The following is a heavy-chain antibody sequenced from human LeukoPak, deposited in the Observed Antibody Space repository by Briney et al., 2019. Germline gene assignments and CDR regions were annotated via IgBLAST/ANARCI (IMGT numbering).Heavy chain of an antibody. CDR1: GFTVSSNY. CDR2: IYSGGST. V-gene: IGHV3-53*01. J-gene: IGHJ4*02. CDR3: ASWPGGWYGEDS. Sequence: GGSLRLSCAASGFTVSSNYMSWVRQAPGKGLEWVSVIYSGGSTYYSDSVKGRFTISRDTFKNTVYLQMNSLRAEDTAVYYCASWPGGWYGEDSWGQGTLVTVSS. D-gene: IGHD6-19*01.